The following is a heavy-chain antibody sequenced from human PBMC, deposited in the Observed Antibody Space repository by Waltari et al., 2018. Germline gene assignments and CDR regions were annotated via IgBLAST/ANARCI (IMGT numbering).Heavy chain of an antibody. D-gene: IGHD5-18*01. CDR3: ARVNRLQGYSFGYFFDL. Sequence: EVQLMESGGRLIHPGGSLRLSCSASGFAVNNYYMTWVRQPPGKGLEWVSLIYASDNLYYTTSVKGRFAISRDNSKNTVHLQMDRLTDEDTALYFCARVNRLQGYSFGYFFDLWGQGTHVTVSS. J-gene: IGHJ4*02. V-gene: IGHV3-53*01. CDR2: IYASDNL. CDR1: GFAVNNYY.